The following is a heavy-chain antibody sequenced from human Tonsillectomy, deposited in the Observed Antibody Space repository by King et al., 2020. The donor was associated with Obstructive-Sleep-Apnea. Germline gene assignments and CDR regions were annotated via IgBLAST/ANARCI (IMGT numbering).Heavy chain of an antibody. CDR2: VYYTGRT. Sequence: QLQESGPGLVKPSETLSLTCTVSGVSISGSDYYWGWIRQPPGKGLEWIGAVYYTGRTYFNPSLKSRLTISVDTSKNQFSLRLSSVTAADTAVYYCARKQWLAPFDYWGQGTLVTVSS. D-gene: IGHD6-19*01. J-gene: IGHJ4*02. CDR3: ARKQWLAPFDY. V-gene: IGHV4-39*07. CDR1: GVSISGSDYY.